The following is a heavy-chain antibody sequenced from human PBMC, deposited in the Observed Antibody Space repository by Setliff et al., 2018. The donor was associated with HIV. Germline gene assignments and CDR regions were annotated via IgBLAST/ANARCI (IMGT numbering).Heavy chain of an antibody. CDR3: ARHRVITGSFDS. V-gene: IGHV4-39*01. D-gene: IGHD3-10*01. CDR2: IFYSGRD. CDR1: DVSIRSSDYY. J-gene: IGHJ4*02. Sequence: PSETLSLTCTVSDVSIRSSDYYWGWIRQPPGKGLEWIGSIFYSGRDFYNPSLKSRVTMSVDTSKNQFSLKVNSVTAADTAVFYCARHRVITGSFDSWSQGTLVTVS.